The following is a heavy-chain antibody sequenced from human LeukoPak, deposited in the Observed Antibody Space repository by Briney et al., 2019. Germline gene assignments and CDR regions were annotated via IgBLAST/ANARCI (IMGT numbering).Heavy chain of an antibody. V-gene: IGHV1-69*04. CDR1: GGTFSSYA. Sequence: ASVKVSCKASGGTFSSYAISWVRQAPGQGLKWMGRIIPILGIANYAQKFQGRVTITADKSTSTAYMELSSLRSEDTAVYYCARDKVGRGVADYWGQGTLVTVSS. CDR3: ARDKVGRGVADY. D-gene: IGHD3-10*01. J-gene: IGHJ4*02. CDR2: IIPILGIA.